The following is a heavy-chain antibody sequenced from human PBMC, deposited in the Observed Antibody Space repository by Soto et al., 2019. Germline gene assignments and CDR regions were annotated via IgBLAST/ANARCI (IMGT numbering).Heavy chain of an antibody. CDR2: ITPMSGTT. D-gene: IGHD6-6*01. CDR3: ARGVSMAGRPGFFHH. Sequence: QVQLVQSGAEVKKSGSSVKVSCKAPGGTFRRDVISWVRQAPGPGLEWLGGITPMSGTTDYAQKFQGRVTISADKSTGTAYFELSSLTFDDTGVYYCARGVSMAGRPGFFHHWGQGSLVTVSS. CDR1: GGTFRRDV. J-gene: IGHJ1*01. V-gene: IGHV1-69*06.